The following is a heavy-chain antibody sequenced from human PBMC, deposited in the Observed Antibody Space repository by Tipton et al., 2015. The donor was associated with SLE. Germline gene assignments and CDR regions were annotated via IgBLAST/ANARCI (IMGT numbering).Heavy chain of an antibody. J-gene: IGHJ4*02. V-gene: IGHV3-30*04. Sequence: SLRLSCAASGITFSIYAMHWVRQAPGKGLEWVAVISYDGRNKYYADSVKGRFTISRDNSKNTLYLQMNSLRAEDTALYYCAKAIHTGSYYVYFDYWGQAALFTVSS. CDR1: GITFSIYA. CDR2: ISYDGRNK. D-gene: IGHD1-26*01. CDR3: AKAIHTGSYYVYFDY.